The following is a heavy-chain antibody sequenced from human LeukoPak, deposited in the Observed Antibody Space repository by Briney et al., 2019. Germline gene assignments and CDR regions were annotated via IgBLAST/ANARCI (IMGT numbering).Heavy chain of an antibody. V-gene: IGHV3-53*04. CDR3: ARYSHYYDSSGYYSDWFDP. CDR2: IYSGGST. J-gene: IGHJ5*02. Sequence: PSETLSLTCAVYGGSFSGYYWSWIRQPPGKGLEWVSVIYSGGSTYYADSVKGRFTISRHNSKNTLYLQMNSLRAEDTAVYYCARYSHYYDSSGYYSDWFDPWGQGTLVTVSS. D-gene: IGHD3-22*01. CDR1: GGSFSGYY.